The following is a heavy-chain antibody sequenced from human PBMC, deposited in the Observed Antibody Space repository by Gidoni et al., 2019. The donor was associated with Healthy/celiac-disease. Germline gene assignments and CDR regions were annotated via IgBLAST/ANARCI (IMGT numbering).Heavy chain of an antibody. J-gene: IGHJ4*02. Sequence: QVQLQQWGAGLLKPSETLSLTCAVYCGSFSGYYWSWIRQPPGKGLEWIGEINHSGSTTSNPSRKSRVTISVDTSKIQFSLKLSSVTAADTAVYYCARYDCSGGSCYFDYWGQGTLVTVSS. CDR2: INHSGST. CDR3: ARYDCSGGSCYFDY. V-gene: IGHV4-34*01. D-gene: IGHD2-15*01. CDR1: CGSFSGYY.